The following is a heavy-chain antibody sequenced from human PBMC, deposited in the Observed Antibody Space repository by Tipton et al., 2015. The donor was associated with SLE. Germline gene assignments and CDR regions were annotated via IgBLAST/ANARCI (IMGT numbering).Heavy chain of an antibody. V-gene: IGHV4-34*01. CDR1: GGSFSGYY. CDR2: INHGGST. Sequence: TLSLTCAVYGGSFSGYYWTWIRQPPGKGLEWIGEINHGGSTNYNPSLKSRVSISVDATKNQFSLRLSSVTAAGTALYYCARGSQTPLDYWGQGTLVSVSS. J-gene: IGHJ4*02. CDR3: ARGSQTPLDY.